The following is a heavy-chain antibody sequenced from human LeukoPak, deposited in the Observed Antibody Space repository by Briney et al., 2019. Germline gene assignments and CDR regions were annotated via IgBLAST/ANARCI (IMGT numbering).Heavy chain of an antibody. CDR2: ISSSGSTI. D-gene: IGHD1-1*01. CDR3: AKGERTFDL. CDR1: GFTFSSYE. Sequence: GGSLRLSCAASGFTFSSYEMNWVRQAPGKGLEWVSYISSSGSTIYYADSVKGRFTISRDKSKTTMYLQMNSLRAEATAIYYCAKGERTFDLWGQGTLVTVSS. V-gene: IGHV3-48*03. J-gene: IGHJ4*02.